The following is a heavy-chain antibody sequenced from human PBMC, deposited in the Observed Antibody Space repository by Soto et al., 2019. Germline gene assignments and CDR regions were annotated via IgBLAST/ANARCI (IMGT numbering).Heavy chain of an antibody. V-gene: IGHV1-69*02. CDR3: ARGGRGGDYVGRTLDY. J-gene: IGHJ4*02. Sequence: QVQLVQSGAEVKKPGSSVKVSCKASGGTFSSYTISWVRQAPGQGLEWMGRIIPILGIANYAQKFQGRVTITADKSTSTAYMELSSLRSEDTAVYYCARGGRGGDYVGRTLDYWGQETLVTVSS. CDR2: IIPILGIA. D-gene: IGHD4-17*01. CDR1: GGTFSSYT.